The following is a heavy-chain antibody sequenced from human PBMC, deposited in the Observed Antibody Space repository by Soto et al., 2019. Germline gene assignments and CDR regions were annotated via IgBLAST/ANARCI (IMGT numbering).Heavy chain of an antibody. CDR2: IYYSGST. V-gene: IGHV4-59*01. CDR1: GGSISSYY. D-gene: IGHD3-10*01. J-gene: IGHJ3*02. Sequence: SETLSLTCTVSGGSISSYYWSWIRQPPGKGLEWIGYIYYSGSTNYNPSLKSRVTISVDTSKNQLSLKLSSVTAADTAVYYCARVWGGAFDIWGQGTMLTVSS. CDR3: ARVWGGAFDI.